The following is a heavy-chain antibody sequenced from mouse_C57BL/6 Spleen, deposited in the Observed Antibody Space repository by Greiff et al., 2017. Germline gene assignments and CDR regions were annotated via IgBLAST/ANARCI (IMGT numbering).Heavy chain of an antibody. CDR2: IYPGSGST. V-gene: IGHV1-55*01. D-gene: IGHD1-1*01. Sequence: QVHVKQPGAELVKPGASVKMSCKASGYTFTSYWITWVKQRPGQGLEWIGDIYPGSGSTNYNEKFKSKATLTVDTSSSTAYMQLSSLTSEDSAVYYCARGTVVATNYWGQGTTLTVSS. CDR1: GYTFTSYW. CDR3: ARGTVVATNY. J-gene: IGHJ2*01.